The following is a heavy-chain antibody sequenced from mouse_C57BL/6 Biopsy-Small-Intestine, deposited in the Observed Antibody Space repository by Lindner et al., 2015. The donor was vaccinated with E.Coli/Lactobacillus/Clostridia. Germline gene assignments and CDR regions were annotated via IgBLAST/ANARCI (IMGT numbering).Heavy chain of an antibody. D-gene: IGHD2-2*01. CDR3: ASYGYDFDY. J-gene: IGHJ4*01. Sequence: VQLQESGAELVKPGASVKLSCKASGYTFTSYWMHWVKQRPGQGLEWIGMIHPNSGSTNYNEKFKSKATLTVDKPSSTAYMQLSSLTSEDSAVYYCASYGYDFDYWGQGTSVTVSS. CDR1: GYTFTSYW. V-gene: IGHV1-64*01. CDR2: IHPNSGST.